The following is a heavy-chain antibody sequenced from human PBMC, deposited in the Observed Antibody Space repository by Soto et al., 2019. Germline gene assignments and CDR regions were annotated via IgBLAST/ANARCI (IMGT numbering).Heavy chain of an antibody. Sequence: QVQLQESGPGLVKPSGTLSLTCAVSGGSISSSNWWSWVRQPPGKGLEWIGEIYHSGRTNYNPSLKSRVTISVDKSKNQFSLKLSSVTAADTAVYYCASIGPYGHFAAEYFQHWGQGTLVTVSS. D-gene: IGHD3-10*01. CDR1: GGSISSSNW. J-gene: IGHJ1*01. V-gene: IGHV4-4*02. CDR2: IYHSGRT. CDR3: ASIGPYGHFAAEYFQH.